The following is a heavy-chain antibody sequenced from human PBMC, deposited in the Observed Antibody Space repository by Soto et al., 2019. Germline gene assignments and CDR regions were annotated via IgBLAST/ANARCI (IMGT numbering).Heavy chain of an antibody. CDR1: GFTFSSYS. D-gene: IGHD2-21*02. J-gene: IGHJ3*02. V-gene: IGHV3-21*01. Sequence: EVQLVESGGGLVKPGGSLRLSCAASGFTFSSYSMNWVRQAPGKGLEWFSSISSSSSYIYYADSVKGRFTISRDNAKNSLYLQMNSLRAEDTAVYYCARDAGPATANAFDIWGQGTMVTVSS. CDR3: ARDAGPATANAFDI. CDR2: ISSSSSYI.